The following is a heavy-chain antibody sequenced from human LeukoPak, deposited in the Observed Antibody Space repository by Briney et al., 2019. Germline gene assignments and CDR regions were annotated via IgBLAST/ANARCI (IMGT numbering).Heavy chain of an antibody. V-gene: IGHV4-4*07. CDR1: GGSISSYC. Sequence: SETLSLTCTVSGGSISSYCWSWIRQPAGKGLEWIGRIYTSGSTNYNPSLKSRVTMSVDTSKNQFSLKLSSVTAADTAVYYCARDFWSGYYTGEMDVWGQGTTVTVSS. CDR3: ARDFWSGYYTGEMDV. D-gene: IGHD3-3*01. J-gene: IGHJ6*02. CDR2: IYTSGST.